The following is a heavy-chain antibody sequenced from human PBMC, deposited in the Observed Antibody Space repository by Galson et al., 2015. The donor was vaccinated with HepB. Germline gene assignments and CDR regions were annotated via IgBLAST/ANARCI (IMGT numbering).Heavy chain of an antibody. CDR2: ISSSSSTI. CDR1: GFTFSSYS. CDR3: ARGSRDNYYDSSGYYLNWFDP. Sequence: SLRLSCAASGFTFSSYSMNWVRQAPGKGLEWVSYISSSSSTIYYADSVKGRFTISRDNAKNSLYLQMNSLRAEDTAVYYCARGSRDNYYDSSGYYLNWFDPWGQGTLVTVSS. J-gene: IGHJ5*02. V-gene: IGHV3-48*04. D-gene: IGHD3-22*01.